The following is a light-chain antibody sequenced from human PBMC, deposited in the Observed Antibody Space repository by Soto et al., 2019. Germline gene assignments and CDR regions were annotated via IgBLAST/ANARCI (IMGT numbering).Light chain of an antibody. CDR3: SSYTSSSAYV. CDR1: SSDVGGYTY. Sequence: QSVLTQPASVSGSPGQSITISCTGTSSDVGGYTYVSWYQQHPGTAPKLMIYDVSNRPSGVSNRFSGSKSGNTASLTISGLQAEDEADYYCSSYTSSSAYVFGTGTKVTVL. CDR2: DVS. J-gene: IGLJ1*01. V-gene: IGLV2-14*01.